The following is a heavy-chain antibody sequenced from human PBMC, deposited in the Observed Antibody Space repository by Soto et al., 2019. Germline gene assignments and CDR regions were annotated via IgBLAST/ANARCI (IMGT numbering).Heavy chain of an antibody. CDR2: IYYSGST. J-gene: IGHJ5*02. D-gene: IGHD1-7*01. CDR1: GGSISSSSYY. Sequence: SETLSLTCTVSGGSISSSSYYWGWIRQPPGKGLEWIGSIYYSGSTYYNPSLKSRVTISVDTSKNQFSLKLSSVTAADTAVYYCARDRKTGTTSRAWFDPWGQGTLVTVSS. V-gene: IGHV4-39*07. CDR3: ARDRKTGTTSRAWFDP.